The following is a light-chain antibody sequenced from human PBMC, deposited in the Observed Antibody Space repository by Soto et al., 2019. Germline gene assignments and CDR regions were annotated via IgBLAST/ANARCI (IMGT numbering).Light chain of an antibody. V-gene: IGKV1-5*03. CDR1: QSISSW. Sequence: DIQTTQSPSTLSASVGDRVTITCRASQSISSWLAWYQQKPGKAPKLLIYKASGLESGVPSRFSGSGSGTDFTLTISSLQPDDFATYYCQQYNSYSPLTFGGGTKVDIK. J-gene: IGKJ4*01. CDR2: KAS. CDR3: QQYNSYSPLT.